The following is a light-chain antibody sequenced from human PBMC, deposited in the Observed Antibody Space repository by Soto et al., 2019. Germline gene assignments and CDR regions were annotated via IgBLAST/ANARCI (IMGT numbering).Light chain of an antibody. CDR3: SSYTTGGSYV. CDR2: DVS. J-gene: IGLJ1*01. V-gene: IGLV2-14*01. CDR1: SRDVGGYNS. Sequence: QSALTQPASVSGSPGLSIAISCTGTSRDVGGYNSVSWYQQQPGKVPKLMIYDVSNRPSGVSNRFSGSKSGNTASLTIPGLQAEDEGDYYCSSYTTGGSYVFGTGTKLTVL.